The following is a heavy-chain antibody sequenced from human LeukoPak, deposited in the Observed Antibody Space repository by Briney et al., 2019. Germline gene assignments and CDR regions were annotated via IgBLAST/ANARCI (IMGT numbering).Heavy chain of an antibody. CDR1: GYTFTGYY. V-gene: IGHV1-2*02. J-gene: IGHJ6*03. CDR3: ARAGGGSGYSYGLTNYYYYYYMDV. D-gene: IGHD5-18*01. CDR2: INPNSGGT. Sequence: ASVKVSCKASGYTFTGYYMHWVRQAPGQGLEWMGWINPNSGGTNYAQKFQGRVTMTRDTSISTAYMELSRLRSDDTAVYYCARAGGGSGYSYGLTNYYYYYYMDVWGKGTTVTISS.